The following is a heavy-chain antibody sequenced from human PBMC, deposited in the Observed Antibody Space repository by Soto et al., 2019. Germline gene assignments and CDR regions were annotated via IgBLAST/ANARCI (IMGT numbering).Heavy chain of an antibody. Sequence: QVQLVQSGAEVKKPGASVKVSCKASGYTFTSYGISWVRQAPGQGLEWMGWISAYNGNTNYAQKRQGGLTXTXDTSTSTAYMELRSLRSDDTAVYYWARASAVAALDPWGQGTLVTVSS. CDR2: ISAYNGNT. CDR1: GYTFTSYG. D-gene: IGHD6-19*01. V-gene: IGHV1-18*01. J-gene: IGHJ5*02. CDR3: ARASAVAALDP.